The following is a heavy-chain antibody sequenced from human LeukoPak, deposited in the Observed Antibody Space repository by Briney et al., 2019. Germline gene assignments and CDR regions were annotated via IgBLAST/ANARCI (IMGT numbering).Heavy chain of an antibody. CDR3: ARDYYYDSSGYWDYYFDY. D-gene: IGHD3-22*01. CDR2: ISGSGGST. Sequence: PGGSLRLSCAASGFTFSGYAMNWVRQAPGKGLEWVSGISGSGGSTYYADSVKGRFTISRDNSKNTLYLEMNSLRAEDTAVYYCARDYYYDSSGYWDYYFDYWGQGTLVSVSS. CDR1: GFTFSGYA. V-gene: IGHV3-23*01. J-gene: IGHJ4*02.